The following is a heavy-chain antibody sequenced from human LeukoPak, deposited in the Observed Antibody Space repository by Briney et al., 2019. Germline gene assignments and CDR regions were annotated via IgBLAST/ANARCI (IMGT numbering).Heavy chain of an antibody. V-gene: IGHV4-38-2*02. Sequence: SETLSLTCTVSGYSISSGHYWGWIRQPPGKGLEWIGSIYHSGSTYYNPSLKSRVTISVDTSKNQLSLKLSSVTAADTAVYYCSSSGYYYVSYFNYWGQGTLVTVSS. CDR3: SSSGYYYVSYFNY. CDR1: GYSISSGHY. J-gene: IGHJ4*02. CDR2: IYHSGST. D-gene: IGHD3-22*01.